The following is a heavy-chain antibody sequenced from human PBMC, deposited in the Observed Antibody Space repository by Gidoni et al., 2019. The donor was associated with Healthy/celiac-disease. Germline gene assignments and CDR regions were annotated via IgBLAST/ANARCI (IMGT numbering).Heavy chain of an antibody. CDR2: ISYDGSNK. Sequence: QVQLVESGGGVVQPGRSLRLSCSAPGSTFSSYGMHWVRQAPGKGLKWVAVISYDGSNKYYADSVKGRFTISRDNSKNTLYLQMNSLRAEDTAVYYCAKERLGYCSGGSCYQHDYWGQGTLVTVSS. J-gene: IGHJ4*02. D-gene: IGHD2-15*01. CDR3: AKERLGYCSGGSCYQHDY. V-gene: IGHV3-30*18. CDR1: GSTFSSYG.